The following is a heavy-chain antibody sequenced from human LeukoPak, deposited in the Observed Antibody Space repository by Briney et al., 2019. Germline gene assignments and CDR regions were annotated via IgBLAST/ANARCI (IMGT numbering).Heavy chain of an antibody. CDR3: ARTRDYYDSSGYYDSFDY. Sequence: SETLSLTCTVSGGSISSGSYYWSWIRQPTGKGLEWIGRIYTSGSTNYNPSLKSRVTISVDTSKNQFSLKLSSVTAADTAVYYCARTRDYYDSSGYYDSFDYWGQGTLVTVSS. V-gene: IGHV4-61*02. J-gene: IGHJ4*02. CDR2: IYTSGST. D-gene: IGHD3-22*01. CDR1: GGSISSGSYY.